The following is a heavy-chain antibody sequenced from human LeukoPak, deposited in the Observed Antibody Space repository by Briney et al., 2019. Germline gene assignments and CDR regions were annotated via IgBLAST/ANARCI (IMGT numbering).Heavy chain of an antibody. D-gene: IGHD1-1*01. CDR2: ISHTGLT. J-gene: IGHJ5*02. Sequence: PSETLSLTCAVYGGSFSGYYWTLIRQIPGKGLEWIGEISHTGLTGSNPSLKSRVTIFVDSSKKQFSLRMTSVTAADTGVYYCARVPDITARPCDTWGPGTLVTVSS. CDR1: GGSFSGYY. CDR3: ARVPDITARPCDT. V-gene: IGHV4-34*01.